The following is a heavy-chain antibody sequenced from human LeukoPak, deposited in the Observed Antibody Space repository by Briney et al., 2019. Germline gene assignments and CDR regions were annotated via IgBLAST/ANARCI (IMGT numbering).Heavy chain of an antibody. D-gene: IGHD2-15*01. CDR2: LSSSGGST. Sequence: GGSLRLSCAASGFFFSNYDMNWVRQAPGKGLAWVSGLSSSGGSTFYADSVKGRFTIPRDNSKNTVYLQMNSLRGEDTAIYYCAKYCSGGSCYSGLNYWGQGTLVSVSP. J-gene: IGHJ4*02. CDR1: GFFFSNYD. CDR3: AKYCSGGSCYSGLNY. V-gene: IGHV3-23*01.